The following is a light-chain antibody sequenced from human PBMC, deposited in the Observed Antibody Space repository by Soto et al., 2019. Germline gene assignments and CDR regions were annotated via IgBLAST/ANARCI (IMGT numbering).Light chain of an antibody. CDR2: VNSGGSH. J-gene: IGLJ7*01. CDR3: QTWGTGSAIVV. Sequence: QLVLTQSPSASASLGASVKLTYTLSSGHSNYAIAWHQQQPEKGPRYLMKVNSGGSHIKGDGIPDRFSGSSSWAERYLFISSLQSEDEADYYCQTWGTGSAIVVFGGGTQLTVL. CDR1: SGHSNYA. V-gene: IGLV4-69*01.